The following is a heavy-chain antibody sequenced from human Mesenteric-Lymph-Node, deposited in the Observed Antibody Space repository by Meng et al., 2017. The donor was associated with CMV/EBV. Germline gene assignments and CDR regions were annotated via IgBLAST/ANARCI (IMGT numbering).Heavy chain of an antibody. D-gene: IGHD3-3*01. CDR1: GYTFTSYG. V-gene: IGHV1-18*01. J-gene: IGHJ4*02. CDR2: ISAYNGNT. CDR3: ARSRKEWLPVDY. Sequence: ASVKVSCKASGYTFTSYGISWVRQAPGQGLEWMGWISAYNGNTNYAQKFQGRVTITADKSTSTAYMELSSLRSEDTAVYYCARSRKEWLPVDYWGQGTLVTVSS.